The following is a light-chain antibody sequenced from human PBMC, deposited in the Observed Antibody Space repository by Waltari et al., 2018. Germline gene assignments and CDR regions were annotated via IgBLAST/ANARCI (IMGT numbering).Light chain of an antibody. V-gene: IGKV3-20*01. CDR1: QSVSRT. Sequence: EIVLTQSPGTLSLSPGERATLSCRASQSVSRTLAWYQQKPGQAPRLLIYDASTRATGIADRFSGNGSGTDFSLTISRLEPEDFAVYYCQKYGRLPATFGQGTKVEIK. CDR2: DAS. J-gene: IGKJ1*01. CDR3: QKYGRLPAT.